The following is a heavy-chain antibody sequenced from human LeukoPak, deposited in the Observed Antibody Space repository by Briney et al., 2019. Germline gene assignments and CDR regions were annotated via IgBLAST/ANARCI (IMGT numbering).Heavy chain of an antibody. CDR1: GFTFSSHG. CDR2: ISPSGDIT. CDR3: ARSSYSGSYYAPDY. Sequence: GGSLRLSCAASGFTFSSHGINWVRQAPGKGLEWVSGISPSGDITYYADSVQGRFTISRDNSKNMMYVQINSLRAEDTAVYYCARSSYSGSYYAPDYWGQGTLVTVSS. V-gene: IGHV3-23*01. J-gene: IGHJ4*02. D-gene: IGHD1-26*01.